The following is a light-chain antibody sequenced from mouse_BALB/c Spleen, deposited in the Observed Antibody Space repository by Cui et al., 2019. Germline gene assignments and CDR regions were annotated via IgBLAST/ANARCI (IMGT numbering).Light chain of an antibody. J-gene: IGKJ1*01. V-gene: IGKV14-100*01. CDR1: QGISSN. CDR2: HGT. Sequence: DILMTQSPPSMSLSLGDTVSITCHASQGISSNIGWLQQKPGKSFKGLIYHGTNLEDGVPSRFSGSGSGADYSLTISSLESEDFADHYCVQYAQFPRTFVEAPSWKSN. CDR3: VQYAQFPRT.